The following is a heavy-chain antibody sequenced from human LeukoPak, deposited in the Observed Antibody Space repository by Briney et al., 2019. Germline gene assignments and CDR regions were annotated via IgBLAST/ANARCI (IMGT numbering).Heavy chain of an antibody. CDR2: IIPMLGTA. Sequence: SVKVSCKASRGTFSDYTISWVRQAPGQGLEWMGGIIPMLGTAKYAQNFQGRVTITTDDSSSTVYMELSGLRFEDTASYFCARDGLLTRTGMDVWGKGTTVTVS. CDR3: ARDGLLTRTGMDV. V-gene: IGHV1-69*16. CDR1: RGTFSDYT. D-gene: IGHD3/OR15-3a*01. J-gene: IGHJ6*03.